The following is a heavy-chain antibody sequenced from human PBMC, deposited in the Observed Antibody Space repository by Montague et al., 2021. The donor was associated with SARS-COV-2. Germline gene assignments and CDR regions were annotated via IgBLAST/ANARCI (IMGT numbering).Heavy chain of an antibody. CDR1: GFTFSSYA. D-gene: IGHD3-16*01. J-gene: IGHJ6*02. Sequence: SLRLSCAASGFTFSSYAMHWVRQAPGKGLEWVAVISYDGSNKYYVDSVKGRFTISRDNSKNTLYLQVNSLRAEDTAVYYCARDKRRITTAFGYYGMDVRGQGTTVTVSS. V-gene: IGHV3-30*04. CDR3: ARDKRRITTAFGYYGMDV. CDR2: ISYDGSNK.